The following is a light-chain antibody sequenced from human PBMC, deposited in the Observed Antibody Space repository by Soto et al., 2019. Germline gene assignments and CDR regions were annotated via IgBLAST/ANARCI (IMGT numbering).Light chain of an antibody. CDR3: QQYGNSPIT. J-gene: IGKJ5*01. CDR1: QSVSNNY. V-gene: IGKV3-20*01. CDR2: GAS. Sequence: EIVMTQSPATLPVSPGERATLSCRASQSVSNNYLAWYQQKPGQAPRLLIYGASSRATGIPDRFSGSGSGTDFTLTISRLEPEDFAVYYCQQYGNSPITFGQGTRLEIK.